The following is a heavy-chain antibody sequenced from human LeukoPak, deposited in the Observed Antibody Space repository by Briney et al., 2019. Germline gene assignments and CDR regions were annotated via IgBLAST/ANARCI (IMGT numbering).Heavy chain of an antibody. J-gene: IGHJ3*02. V-gene: IGHV4-4*07. CDR3: AGLLWSQGWVAFDI. CDR1: GDSITSYY. CDR2: IDSSGST. Sequence: PSETLSLTCIVSGDSITSYYWTWIWQPAGKGLEWIGRIDSSGSTNYTPSLKSRVTMSLDTSKNQFSLKLSSVTAADTAFYYCAGLLWSQGWVAFDIWGQGTMVTVSS. D-gene: IGHD1-1*01.